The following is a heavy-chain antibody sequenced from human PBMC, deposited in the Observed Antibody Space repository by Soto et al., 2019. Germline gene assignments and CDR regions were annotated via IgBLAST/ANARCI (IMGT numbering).Heavy chain of an antibody. V-gene: IGHV3-15*01. Sequence: WGSLRLPWAVSGRTLSNAWMSWVRQAPRKGLELVGRIKSKTGGSTTDYAAPVNLRFTISSDDSKNTLYLQMNSLKTEDTAVYYCTTDLPPNWNPVFFDYWGQGTLVTVSS. CDR2: IKSKTGGSTT. D-gene: IGHD1-1*01. CDR1: GRTLSNAW. CDR3: TTDLPPNWNPVFFDY. J-gene: IGHJ4*02.